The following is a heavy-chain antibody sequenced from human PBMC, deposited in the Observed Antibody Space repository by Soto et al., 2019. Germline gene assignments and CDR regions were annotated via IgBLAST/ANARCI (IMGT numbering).Heavy chain of an antibody. CDR1: GFTVSSYG. D-gene: IGHD1-26*01. V-gene: IGHV3-30*18. CDR2: ISYDGSNK. Sequence: GGSLRLSCAASGFTVSSYGMHWVRQAPGKGLEWVAVISYDGSNKYYADSVKGRFTISRDNSKNTLYLQMNSLRAEDTAVYYCAKDLSNSGSYYVYYYYGMDVWGQGTTVTVSS. CDR3: AKDLSNSGSYYVYYYYGMDV. J-gene: IGHJ6*02.